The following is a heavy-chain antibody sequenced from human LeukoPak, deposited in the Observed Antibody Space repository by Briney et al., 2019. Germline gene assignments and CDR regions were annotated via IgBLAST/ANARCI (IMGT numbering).Heavy chain of an antibody. V-gene: IGHV4-59*01. CDR1: GGSISSYY. CDR3: ARGRTFDN. J-gene: IGHJ4*02. Sequence: SETLSLTCTVSGGSISSYYWSWIRQPPGKGLEWIGNIYDRGSTKYNPSLKSRVTISVDTSKNQFSLRLSSVTASDTAVYYCARGRTFDNWGQGTLVTVSS. CDR2: IYDRGST.